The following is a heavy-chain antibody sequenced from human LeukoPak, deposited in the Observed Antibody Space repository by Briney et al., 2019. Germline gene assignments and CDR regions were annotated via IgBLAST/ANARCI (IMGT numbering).Heavy chain of an antibody. V-gene: IGHV1-18*01. Sequence: ASVKVSCKASGGTFSSYAISWVRQAPGQGLEWMGWISAYNGNTNYAQKLQGRVTMTTDTSTSTAYMELRSLRSDDTAVYYCARPMIFHYGMDVWGQGTTVTVSS. CDR1: GGTFSSYA. CDR2: ISAYNGNT. J-gene: IGHJ6*02. D-gene: IGHD3-22*01. CDR3: ARPMIFHYGMDV.